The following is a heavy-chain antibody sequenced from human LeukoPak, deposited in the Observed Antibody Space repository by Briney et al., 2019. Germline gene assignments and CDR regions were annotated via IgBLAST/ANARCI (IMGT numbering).Heavy chain of an antibody. V-gene: IGHV4-59*01. J-gene: IGHJ4*02. CDR3: ARARYASSGYYYVYFYLAY. CDR1: GGSISSYY. CDR2: IYYSGST. Sequence: PSETLSLTCTVSGGSISSYYWSWIRQPPGKGLEWVGYIYYSGSTNYNPSLKSRGTISVDTSKNQFSLKLSSVTAADTAVYYCARARYASSGYYYVYFYLAYWGQGTLVTVSS. D-gene: IGHD3-22*01.